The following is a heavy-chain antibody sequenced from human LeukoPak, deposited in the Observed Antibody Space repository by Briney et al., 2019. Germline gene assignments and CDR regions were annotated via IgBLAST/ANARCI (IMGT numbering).Heavy chain of an antibody. CDR3: AKLAVYDSSGYVDY. CDR1: GFTFDDYA. D-gene: IGHD3-22*01. J-gene: IGHJ4*02. Sequence: GGSLRLSCAASGFTFDDYATHWVRQAPGKGLEWVSGISWNSGSIGYADSVKGRFTISRDNAKNSLYLQMNSLRAEDTALYYCAKLAVYDSSGYVDYWGQGTLVTVSS. CDR2: ISWNSGSI. V-gene: IGHV3-9*01.